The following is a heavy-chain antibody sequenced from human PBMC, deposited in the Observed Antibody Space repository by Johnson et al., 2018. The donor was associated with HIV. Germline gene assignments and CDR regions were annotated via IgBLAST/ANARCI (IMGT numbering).Heavy chain of an antibody. D-gene: IGHD4-17*01. CDR3: ARDATPWGGDYVGYAFDL. V-gene: IGHV3-11*04. Sequence: VQLVESGGGLVKPGGSLRLSCAAPGLTFSDYYMTWIRQAPGKGLEWVSYISSSGSTMYYADSVTGRFTISRDNAKNTLYLQMNSLRAEDPAVFYCARDATPWGGDYVGYAFDLWGQGTVVTVSP. CDR2: ISSSGSTM. CDR1: GLTFSDYY. J-gene: IGHJ3*01.